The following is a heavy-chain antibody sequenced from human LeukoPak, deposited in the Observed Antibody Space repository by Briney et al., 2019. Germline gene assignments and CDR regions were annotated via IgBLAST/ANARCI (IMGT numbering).Heavy chain of an antibody. CDR2: ISAYNGNT. CDR3: ARSELRYFDWLPHDAFDI. D-gene: IGHD3-9*01. V-gene: IGHV1-18*01. Sequence: GASVKVSCKASGYTFTSYGISWARQAPGQGLEWMGWISAYNGNTNYAQKLQGRVTMTTDTSTSTAYMELRSLRSDDTAVYYCARSELRYFDWLPHDAFDIWGQGTMVTVSS. CDR1: GYTFTSYG. J-gene: IGHJ3*02.